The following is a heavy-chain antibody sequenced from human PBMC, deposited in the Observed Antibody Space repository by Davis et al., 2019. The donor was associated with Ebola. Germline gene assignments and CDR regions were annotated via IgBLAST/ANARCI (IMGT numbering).Heavy chain of an antibody. CDR1: GFTFSSYW. V-gene: IGHV3-7*03. J-gene: IGHJ4*02. D-gene: IGHD3-9*01. Sequence: GESLKISCAASGFTFSSYWMSWVRQAPGKGLEWVANIKQDGSEKYYVDSVKGRFTISRDNAKNSLYLQMNSLRAEDTALYYCSRYNFAWYYFANWGQGALVTVSS. CDR2: IKQDGSEK. CDR3: SRYNFAWYYFAN.